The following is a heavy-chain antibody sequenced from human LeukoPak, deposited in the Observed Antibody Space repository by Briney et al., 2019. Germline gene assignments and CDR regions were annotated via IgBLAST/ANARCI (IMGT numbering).Heavy chain of an antibody. CDR3: ARGRHCVNGVCHSPPGMDV. V-gene: IGHV3-33*08. CDR2: IWFDKNQ. D-gene: IGHD2-8*01. J-gene: IGHJ6*02. Sequence: GGSLRLSCAASGFTFSSYGMHWVRQAPGKGLEWVADIWFDKNQHFADSVKGRFAISRDNSKNTVCLQINSLRAEDTAVYYCARGRHCVNGVCHSPPGMDVWGQGTTVTVSS. CDR1: GFTFSSYG.